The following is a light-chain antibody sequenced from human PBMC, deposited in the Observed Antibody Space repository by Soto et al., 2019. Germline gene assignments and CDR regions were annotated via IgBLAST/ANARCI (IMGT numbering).Light chain of an antibody. CDR2: GVT. V-gene: IGLV2-14*01. CDR1: YRDVGGYNF. CDR3: SSYSRDSITV. Sequence: QSALTQPASVSGSPGQSITISCTGTYRDVGGYNFVSWYQHHPGKAPKLILYGVTNRPSGVSNRFSGSKSGDTASLTISGLQADDEADYYCSSYSRDSITVFGTGTKVTVL. J-gene: IGLJ1*01.